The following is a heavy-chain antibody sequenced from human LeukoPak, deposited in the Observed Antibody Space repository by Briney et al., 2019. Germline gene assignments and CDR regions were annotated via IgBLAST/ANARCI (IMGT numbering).Heavy chain of an antibody. Sequence: GGSLRLSCAASGFTFSSYWMSWVRQAPGKGLEWVANIKQDGSEKFYVDSVKGRFTISRDNAKNSLYLQMNSLRAEDTAVYYCARGMDNGGQLFDYWGQGTLVTVSS. D-gene: IGHD4-23*01. V-gene: IGHV3-7*03. J-gene: IGHJ4*02. CDR3: ARGMDNGGQLFDY. CDR2: IKQDGSEK. CDR1: GFTFSSYW.